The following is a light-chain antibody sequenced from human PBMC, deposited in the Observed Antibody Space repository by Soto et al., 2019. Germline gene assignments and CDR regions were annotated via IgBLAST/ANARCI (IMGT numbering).Light chain of an antibody. V-gene: IGKV3-15*01. CDR1: QSVSSN. CDR3: QQYNDWPLT. CDR2: GAS. Sequence: EIVMTQSPATLSVSPGERATLSCRASQSVSSNLVWYQQKPGQVPRLLIYGASTRATGFPARFSGSGSGTEFTLTISSLQSKDFAVYYCQQYNDWPLTFGGGTKVEIK. J-gene: IGKJ4*01.